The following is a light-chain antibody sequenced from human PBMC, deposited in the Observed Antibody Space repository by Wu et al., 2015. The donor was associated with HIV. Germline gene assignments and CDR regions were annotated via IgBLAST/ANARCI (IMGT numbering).Light chain of an antibody. V-gene: IGKV3-20*01. CDR3: QQYGNSPYS. Sequence: EIVLTQSPGTLPLSPGERATLSCRASQSVTSSYLGWYQQKPGQAPRLLIYGASNRATGIPDRFSGSGSGTDFTLTISRLEPEDFAVYYCQQYGNSPYSFGQGTKLQIK. J-gene: IGKJ2*03. CDR2: GAS. CDR1: QSVTSSY.